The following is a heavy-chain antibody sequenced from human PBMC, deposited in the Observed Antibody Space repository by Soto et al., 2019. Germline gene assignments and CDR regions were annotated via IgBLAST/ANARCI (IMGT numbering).Heavy chain of an antibody. J-gene: IGHJ4*02. D-gene: IGHD1-1*01. Sequence: AASVKVSCKASGYTFSDYYIHWVRQAPGQGLEWMGWINPNSGGTKYEPKFQGGVTMTRDTSITTAYMELSRLRSGDTAVYYCAKEPATAKPEGVDFWGQGTLVTVSS. CDR1: GYTFSDYY. CDR3: AKEPATAKPEGVDF. V-gene: IGHV1-2*02. CDR2: INPNSGGT.